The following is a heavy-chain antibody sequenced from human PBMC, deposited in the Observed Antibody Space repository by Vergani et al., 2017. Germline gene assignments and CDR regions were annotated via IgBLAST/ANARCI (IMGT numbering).Heavy chain of an antibody. J-gene: IGHJ5*02. D-gene: IGHD2-15*01. Sequence: QVQLQQWGAGLLKPSETLSLTCAVYGGSFSGYYWSWIRQPPGKGLKWSGEINHRGSTNYNPSLKSRVTISIDTSKNQFSLKLTSVTAADTAVYYCTRGRGSPKGWVDPWGQGTLVTVSS. CDR3: TRGRGSPKGWVDP. CDR1: GGSFSGYY. V-gene: IGHV4-34*01. CDR2: INHRGST.